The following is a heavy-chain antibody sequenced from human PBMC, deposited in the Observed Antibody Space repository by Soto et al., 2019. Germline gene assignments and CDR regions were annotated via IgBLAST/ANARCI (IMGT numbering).Heavy chain of an antibody. CDR3: AKDWENIVVVVAATPATPLSY. J-gene: IGHJ4*02. D-gene: IGHD2-15*01. V-gene: IGHV3-23*01. CDR2: ISGSGGST. Sequence: EVQLWESGGGLVQPGGSLRLSCAASGFTFSSYAMSWVRQAPGKGLEWVSAISGSGGSTYYADSVKGRFTISRDNSKNTLYLQMNRLRAEDTAVYYCAKDWENIVVVVAATPATPLSYWGQGTLVTVSS. CDR1: GFTFSSYA.